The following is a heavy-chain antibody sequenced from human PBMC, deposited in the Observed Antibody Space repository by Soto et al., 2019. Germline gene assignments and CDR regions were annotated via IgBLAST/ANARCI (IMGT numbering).Heavy chain of an antibody. CDR1: GHSISRPVSY. J-gene: IGHJ4*02. CDR3: ARESNLHVFDY. CDR2: TNGEGSA. V-gene: IGHV4-30-4*02. Sequence: PSDTLSLTCTVSGHSISRPVSYWSWVRQPPGKGLEWIGETNGEGSAFYNPSLKTRVAISLDTPKNQFSLKLSSMTAADTAVYYCARESNLHVFDYWGQGTLVTVS.